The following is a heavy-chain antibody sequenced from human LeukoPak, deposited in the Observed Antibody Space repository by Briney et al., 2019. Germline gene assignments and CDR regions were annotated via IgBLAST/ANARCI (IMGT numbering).Heavy chain of an antibody. D-gene: IGHD2-8*01. Sequence: RASVKVSCKASGYTFTGYCIHWVRQAPGQGLEWMGCINPNRGDTNYAQKFQGRVSMTRDTSISTDYMELNGLKSDDTAVYYCARALAQRINGYFHHWGQGTLVSVSS. CDR3: ARALAQRINGYFHH. CDR2: INPNRGDT. V-gene: IGHV1-2*02. CDR1: GYTFTGYC. J-gene: IGHJ1*01.